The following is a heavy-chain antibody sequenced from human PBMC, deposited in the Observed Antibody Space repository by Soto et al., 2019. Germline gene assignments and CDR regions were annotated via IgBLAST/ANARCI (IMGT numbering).Heavy chain of an antibody. V-gene: IGHV1-69*13. Sequence: RASVKVSCKASGGTFSSYAISWVRQAPGQGLEWMGGIIPIFGTANYAQKFQGRVTITADESTSTACMELSSLRSEDTAVYYCARDLSSSSGYFDYWGQGTLVTVS. CDR1: GGTFSSYA. D-gene: IGHD6-6*01. CDR2: IIPIFGTA. CDR3: ARDLSSSSGYFDY. J-gene: IGHJ4*02.